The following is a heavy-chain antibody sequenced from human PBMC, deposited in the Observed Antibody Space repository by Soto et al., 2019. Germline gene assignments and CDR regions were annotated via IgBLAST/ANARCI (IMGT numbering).Heavy chain of an antibody. V-gene: IGHV1-69*02. D-gene: IGHD2-2*01. J-gene: IGHJ4*02. CDR1: GGTFRNYP. CDR3: ARSTLVVLNYFES. Sequence: QVQLVQSGTGVKKPGSSVKVSCKASGGTFRNYPINWVRQAPGQGLEWMGSIFPLTDIPDYAQNFQARLTISADKSTSTAYMELSSLTSDDTAMYFCARSTLVVLNYFESWGQGPLVTVSS. CDR2: IFPLTDIP.